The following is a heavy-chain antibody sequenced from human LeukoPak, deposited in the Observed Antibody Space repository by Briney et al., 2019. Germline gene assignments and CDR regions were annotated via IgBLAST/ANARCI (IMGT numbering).Heavy chain of an antibody. J-gene: IGHJ4*02. CDR3: ARTAGIAVAGSGGLFDY. CDR1: GFTFSSYS. D-gene: IGHD6-19*01. Sequence: KPGGSLRLSCAASGFTFSSYSMNWVRQAPGKGLEWVSSISSSSSYIYYADSVKGRFTISRDNAKNSLYLQMNSLRAEDTAVYYCARTAGIAVAGSGGLFDYWGQGTLVTVSS. CDR2: ISSSSSYI. V-gene: IGHV3-21*01.